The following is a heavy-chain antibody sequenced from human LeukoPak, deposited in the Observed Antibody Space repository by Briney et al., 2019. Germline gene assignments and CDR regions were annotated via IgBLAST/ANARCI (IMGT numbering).Heavy chain of an antibody. V-gene: IGHV4-59*01. CDR2: IYYRGST. D-gene: IGHD3-10*01. Sequence: SETLSLTCTVSGGSISSYYWSWIRQPPGKGLEWIGYIYYRGSTNYNPSLKSRVTISVDTSKNQFSLKLSSVTAADTAVYYCASAGAYYGSGSYYFDYWGQGTLVTVSS. CDR1: GGSISSYY. J-gene: IGHJ4*02. CDR3: ASAGAYYGSGSYYFDY.